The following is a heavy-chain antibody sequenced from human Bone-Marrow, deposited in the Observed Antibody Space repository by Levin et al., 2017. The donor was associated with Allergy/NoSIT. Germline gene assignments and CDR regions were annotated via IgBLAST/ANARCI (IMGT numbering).Heavy chain of an antibody. D-gene: IGHD3-10*01. J-gene: IGHJ4*02. CDR2: IRSDSTAI. Sequence: PGGSLRLSCAASGFTFSSFSMNWVRQAPGRGLEWLSYIRSDSTAIYYADSVQGRFTISRDNAKNSLHLQMNALRADDTAVYFCVRGLQLVPKGGSVVYWGQGTLVAVSS. CDR1: GFTFSSFS. V-gene: IGHV3-48*04. CDR3: VRGLQLVPKGGSVVY.